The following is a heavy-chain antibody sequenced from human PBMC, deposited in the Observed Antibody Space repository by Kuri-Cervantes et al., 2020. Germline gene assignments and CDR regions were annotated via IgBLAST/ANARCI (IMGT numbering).Heavy chain of an antibody. CDR2: IQNDGSSK. CDR3: ARGNGGALLDY. CDR1: GYSFTSYW. J-gene: IGHJ4*02. Sequence: GGSLRLSCKGSGYSFTSYWIGWVRQAPGKGLEWVAFIQNDGSSKYYADSVKGRFTISRDNAKDTLYLQMNSLRAEDTAVYYCARGNGGALLDYWGQGTLGTGSS. D-gene: IGHD2-8*01. V-gene: IGHV3-30*02.